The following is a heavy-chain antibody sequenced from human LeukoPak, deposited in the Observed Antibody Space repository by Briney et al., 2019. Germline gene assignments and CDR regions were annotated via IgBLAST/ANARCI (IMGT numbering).Heavy chain of an antibody. J-gene: IGHJ4*02. V-gene: IGHV4-39*01. CDR3: ARQSPPWSVAGGGDF. D-gene: IGHD6-19*01. Sequence: SETLSLTCTVSGGSISSSSYYWGWIRQPPGKGLEWIGSIYYSGSTYYNPSLKSRVTISVDTSKNQFSLKLSSVTAADTAVYYCARQSPPWSVAGGGDFWGQGTLVTVSS. CDR2: IYYSGST. CDR1: GGSISSSSYY.